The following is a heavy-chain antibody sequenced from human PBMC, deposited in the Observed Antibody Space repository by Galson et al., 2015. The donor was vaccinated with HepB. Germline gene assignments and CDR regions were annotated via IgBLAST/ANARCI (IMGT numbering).Heavy chain of an antibody. J-gene: IGHJ4*02. CDR1: GFTFSSYG. V-gene: IGHV3-30*18. D-gene: IGHD2-21*02. CDR2: ISYDGSNK. Sequence: SLRLSCAASGFTFSSYGMHWVRQAPGKGLEWVAVISYDGSNKYYADSVMSRLTISRDNSKNTLYLQMNSRRAEDTAVYYCAKPVVTFLDCWGQGTLVTASS. CDR3: AKPVVTFLDC.